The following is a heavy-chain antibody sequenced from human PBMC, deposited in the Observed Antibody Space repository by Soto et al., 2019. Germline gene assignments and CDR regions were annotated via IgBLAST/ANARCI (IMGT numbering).Heavy chain of an antibody. CDR2: INPSGGST. V-gene: IGHV1-46*03. CDR1: GYTFTSYY. D-gene: IGHD4-4*01. J-gene: IGHJ5*02. CDR3: ASFSNRGNWFDP. Sequence: ASVKVSCKASGYTFTSYYLHWVREAPGQGLEWMGIINPSGGSTSYAQKFQGRVTMTRDTSTSTVYMELSSLRSEDTAVYYCASFSNRGNWFDPWGQGTLVTVSS.